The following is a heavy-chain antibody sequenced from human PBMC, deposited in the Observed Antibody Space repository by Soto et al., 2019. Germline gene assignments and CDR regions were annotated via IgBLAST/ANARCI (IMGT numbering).Heavy chain of an antibody. J-gene: IGHJ4*02. CDR2: IYYSGST. CDR3: ARLVGALHAVNFDY. Sequence: QVQLQESGPGLVKPSETLSLTCTVSGGSISSYYWSWIRQPPGKGLEWIGYIYYSGSTNYNPSLKSRVPLSVDTSKNQFSLKLSSVTAADTAVYYCARLVGALHAVNFDYWGQGTLVTVSS. D-gene: IGHD1-26*01. CDR1: GGSISSYY. V-gene: IGHV4-59*08.